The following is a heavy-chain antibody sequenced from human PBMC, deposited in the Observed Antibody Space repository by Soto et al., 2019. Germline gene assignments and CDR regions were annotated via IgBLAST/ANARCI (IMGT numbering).Heavy chain of an antibody. CDR2: IAFDGSYK. J-gene: IGHJ4*02. Sequence: PGGSLRLSCAASGFTFSSHSMHWVRQAPGKGLEWVAVIAFDGSYKYYADSVKGRFTISRDNSKNTLYLQMNSLRAEDTAVYYCARGAGIKVPGTSFDYWGQGTLVTVSS. V-gene: IGHV3-30-3*01. CDR1: GFTFSSHS. CDR3: ARGAGIKVPGTSFDY. D-gene: IGHD6-19*01.